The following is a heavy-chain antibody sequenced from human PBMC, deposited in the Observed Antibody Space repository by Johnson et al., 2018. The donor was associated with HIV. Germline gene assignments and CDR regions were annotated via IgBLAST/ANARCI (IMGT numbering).Heavy chain of an antibody. V-gene: IGHV3-7*05. CDR2: INQDGTGK. CDR3: ARDRRVSREGYCSGGTCYPYIAYPNAFDI. J-gene: IGHJ3*02. CDR1: GFSFSSSY. Sequence: VQLVESGGGWVQPGGSLRLSCAASGFSFSSSYMTWVRQAPGKGLEWVATINQDGTGKNYVDSVKGRFSISRDSTKNSLYLQMNSLRVEDTAVYYCARDRRVSREGYCSGGTCYPYIAYPNAFDIWGQGTMVTVSS. D-gene: IGHD2-15*01.